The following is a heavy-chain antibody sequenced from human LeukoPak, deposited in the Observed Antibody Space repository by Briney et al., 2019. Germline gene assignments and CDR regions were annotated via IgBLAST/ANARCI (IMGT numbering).Heavy chain of an antibody. CDR1: GFTFSSYE. J-gene: IGHJ3*02. Sequence: GGSLRLSCAASGFTFSSYEMNWVRQAPGKGPEWVSGISGSGDRTYYTDSVKGRFTISRDNSKNTLDLQMNSLRAEDTAVYYCAKRDNNDYYTGLHVFDIWGQGTMVTVSS. CDR2: ISGSGDRT. V-gene: IGHV3-23*01. CDR3: AKRDNNDYYTGLHVFDI. D-gene: IGHD3-22*01.